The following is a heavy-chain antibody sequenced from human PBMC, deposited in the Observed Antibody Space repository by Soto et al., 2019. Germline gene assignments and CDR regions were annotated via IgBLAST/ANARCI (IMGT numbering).Heavy chain of an antibody. CDR2: ISYDGSNK. V-gene: IGHV3-30-3*02. J-gene: IGHJ2*01. CDR1: GFTFSSYA. CDR3: AKDIVLVPAAINWYFDL. D-gene: IGHD2-2*02. Sequence: QVQLVESGGGVVQPGRSLRLSCAASGFTFSSYAMHWVRQAPGKGLEWVAVISYDGSNKYYADSVKGRFTISRDNSKNTLYLQMSSLRAEDTAVYYCAKDIVLVPAAINWYFDLWGRGTLVTVSS.